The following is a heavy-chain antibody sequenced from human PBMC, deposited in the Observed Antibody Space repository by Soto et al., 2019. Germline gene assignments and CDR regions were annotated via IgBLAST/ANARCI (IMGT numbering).Heavy chain of an antibody. CDR3: ARGVREPVYYYYGMDV. V-gene: IGHV1-69*01. J-gene: IGHJ6*02. D-gene: IGHD3-10*01. Sequence: QVQLVQAGAGVKKPGSSVKVSCKASGGTFSSYAISWVRQAPGQGLEWMGGIIPIFGTANYAQKFQGRVTITADEYTSTAYMALSSLRSEDTAVYYCARGVREPVYYYYGMDVWGQGTTVTVSS. CDR2: IIPIFGTA. CDR1: GGTFSSYA.